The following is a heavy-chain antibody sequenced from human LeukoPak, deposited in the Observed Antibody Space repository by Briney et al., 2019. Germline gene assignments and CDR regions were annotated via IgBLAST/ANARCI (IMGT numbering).Heavy chain of an antibody. J-gene: IGHJ4*02. Sequence: PGGSLRLSCTASGFSFSGYWMSWVRQAPGKGLEWLANVGSETHYLDSVKCRITISRDNAKNSLYLQVNSLRADDTAVYYCARTRDYGSGTFHSFDYWGQGTLVTVSS. CDR1: GFSFSGYW. D-gene: IGHD3-10*01. CDR3: ARTRDYGSGTFHSFDY. V-gene: IGHV3-7*03. CDR2: VGSET.